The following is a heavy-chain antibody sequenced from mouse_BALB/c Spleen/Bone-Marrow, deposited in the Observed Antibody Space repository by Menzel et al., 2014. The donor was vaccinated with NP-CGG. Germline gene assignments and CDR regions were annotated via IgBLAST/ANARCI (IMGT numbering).Heavy chain of an antibody. V-gene: IGHV14-1*02. CDR3: ASDYRYDRYLDD. J-gene: IGHJ1*01. CDR1: GFNIKDYY. D-gene: IGHD2-12*01. CDR2: IDPENGNT. Sequence: VQLKDSGAELVRPGALVKLSYKASGFNIKDYYMYWVKQRPEQGLEWIGWIDPENGNTIYDPKFQGKAKLTVDTSSNTAYLPLSSLTSEDTAVYEGASDYRYDRYLDDWGPGTTVTVSS.